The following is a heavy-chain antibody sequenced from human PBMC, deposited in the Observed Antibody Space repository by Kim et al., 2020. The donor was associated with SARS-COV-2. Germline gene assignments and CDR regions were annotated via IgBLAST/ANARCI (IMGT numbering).Heavy chain of an antibody. V-gene: IGHV1-2*02. CDR3: ATERGIYGSGSYGLFDF. CDR2: INPNSGGT. CDR1: GYTFTGYY. D-gene: IGHD3-10*01. J-gene: IGHJ4*02. Sequence: ASVNVSCKASGYTFTGYYMHWVRQAPGQGLEWMGWINPNSGGTNYAQKYQGRVTMTRDTSISTAYMVLSRLRSDDTAVYYCATERGIYGSGSYGLFDFWGQGTLVTVSS.